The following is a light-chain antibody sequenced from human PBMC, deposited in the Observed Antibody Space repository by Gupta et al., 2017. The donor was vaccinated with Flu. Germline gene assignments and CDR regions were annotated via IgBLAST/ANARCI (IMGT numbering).Light chain of an antibody. Sequence: DIQMTQSPSTLSASVGDRVSITCRASQTISVWLAWYQQKPGKVPKVVIYKASNLEDGVPSRFSGSGSGTEFTLTISSLQPEDFATYYCQQYETYPETFGQGTRLEI. V-gene: IGKV1-5*03. CDR2: KAS. J-gene: IGKJ2*01. CDR1: QTISVW. CDR3: QQYETYPET.